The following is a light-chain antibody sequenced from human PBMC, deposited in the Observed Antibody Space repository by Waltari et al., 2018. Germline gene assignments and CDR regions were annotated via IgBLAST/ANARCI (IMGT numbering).Light chain of an antibody. CDR2: DTN. CDR1: SPNLGHNF. Sequence: QSVLTQPPSLSAAAGQKVTISCSGSSPNLGHNFVVWYQQLPGTAPKVLIHDTNKRPSGIPDRFAGSKSGTSATLDITGLQTGDEADYYCQTWDKSLNVVVFGGGTKLTVL. CDR3: QTWDKSLNVVV. J-gene: IGLJ2*01. V-gene: IGLV1-51*01.